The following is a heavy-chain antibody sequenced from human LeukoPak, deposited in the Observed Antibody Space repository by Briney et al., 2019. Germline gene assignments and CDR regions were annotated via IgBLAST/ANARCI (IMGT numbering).Heavy chain of an antibody. CDR2: ISGSGGST. CDR1: GFTFSSYA. Sequence: GGSLRLSCAASGFTFSSYAMSWVRQAPGKGLEWVSAISGSGGSTYYADSVKGRFTISRDNSKNTLYLQMNSLRAEDTAVYYCAGSISGYSSGWYESPLNYWGQGTLVTVSS. V-gene: IGHV3-23*01. CDR3: AGSISGYSSGWYESPLNY. D-gene: IGHD6-19*01. J-gene: IGHJ4*02.